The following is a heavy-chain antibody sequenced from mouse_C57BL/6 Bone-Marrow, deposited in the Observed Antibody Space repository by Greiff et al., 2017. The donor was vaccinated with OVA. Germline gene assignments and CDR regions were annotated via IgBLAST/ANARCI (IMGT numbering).Heavy chain of an antibody. V-gene: IGHV1-55*01. CDR3: ARTAGCAMDY. CDR1: GYTFTSYW. Sequence: VQLQQSGAELVRPGTSVKMSCKASGYTFTSYWITWVKQRPGQGLEWIGDIYPGSGSTNYNEKFKSKATLTVDTSSSTAYMQLSSLTSEDSAVYYCARTAGCAMDYWGQGTSVTVSS. D-gene: IGHD1-2*01. J-gene: IGHJ4*01. CDR2: IYPGSGST.